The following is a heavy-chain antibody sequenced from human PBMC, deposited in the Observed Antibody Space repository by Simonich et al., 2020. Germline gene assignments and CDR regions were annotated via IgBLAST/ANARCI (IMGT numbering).Heavy chain of an antibody. J-gene: IGHJ4*02. CDR2: ISRSSSYI. CDR3: ARKRFLEWFFDY. D-gene: IGHD3-3*01. CDR1: GFTFSSYS. V-gene: IGHV3-21*01. Sequence: EVQLVESGGGLVKPGGSLRLSCAASGFTFSSYSMNWVRQAPGKGSEGVSSISRSSSYIYYADSVKGRFTISRDNAKNSLYLQMNSLRAEDTAVYYCARKRFLEWFFDYWGQGTLVTVSS.